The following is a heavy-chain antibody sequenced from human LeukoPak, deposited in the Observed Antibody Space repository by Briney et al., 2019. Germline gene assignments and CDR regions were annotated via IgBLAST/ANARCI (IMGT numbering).Heavy chain of an antibody. CDR2: IYHSGST. J-gene: IGHJ6*03. CDR3: ARMTDYGDYLSSYYYYMDV. CDR1: GGSISSSSYY. D-gene: IGHD4-17*01. Sequence: PSETLSLTCTVSGGSISSSSYYWGWIRQPPGKGLEWIGSIYHSGSTYYNPSLKSRVTISVDTSKNQFSLKLSSVTAADTAVYYCARMTDYGDYLSSYYYYMDVWGKGTTVTVSS. V-gene: IGHV4-39*07.